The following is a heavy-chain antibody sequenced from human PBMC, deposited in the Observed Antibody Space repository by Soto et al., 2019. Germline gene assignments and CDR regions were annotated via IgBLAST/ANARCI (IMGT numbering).Heavy chain of an antibody. CDR3: ARDFSGPMDY. J-gene: IGHJ4*02. Sequence: ASVKVSCKASGYTFTNYYMHCVRQPPGQGLEWMGIIYPSGGSTRNAQKFQGRVTMTRDTSTSTVYMELSSLRSEDTAVYYCARDFSGPMDYWGRGTLVTVSS. CDR1: GYTFTNYY. V-gene: IGHV1-46*01. D-gene: IGHD3-10*01. CDR2: IYPSGGST.